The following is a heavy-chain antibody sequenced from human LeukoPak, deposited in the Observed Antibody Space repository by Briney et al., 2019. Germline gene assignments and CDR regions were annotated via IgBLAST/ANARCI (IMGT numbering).Heavy chain of an antibody. V-gene: IGHV1-2*02. CDR1: GYTFTGYY. CDR2: FNPNSGGT. D-gene: IGHD1/OR15-1a*01. CDR3: ATRGRNWFDP. Sequence: PRASVNVSCKASGYTFTGYYMHWVRQAPGQGLEWMGWFNPNSGGTNYAQKFQGRVTMTEDTSTDTAYMELSSLRSEDTAVYYCATRGRNWFDPWGQGTLVTVSS. J-gene: IGHJ5*02.